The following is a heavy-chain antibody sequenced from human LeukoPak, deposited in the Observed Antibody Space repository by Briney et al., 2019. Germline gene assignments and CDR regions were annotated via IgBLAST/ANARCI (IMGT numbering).Heavy chain of an antibody. CDR3: AREKNIYGDYDKGSNYYYYGMDV. V-gene: IGHV3-48*03. CDR2: ISSSGSTI. CDR1: GFRFSSHG. Sequence: PGTSLRLSCAGSGFRFSSHGMHWVRQAPGKGLEWVSYISSSGSTIYYADSVKGRFTISRDNAKNSLYLQMNSLRAEDTAVYYCAREKNIYGDYDKGSNYYYYGMDVWGQGTTVTVSS. J-gene: IGHJ6*02. D-gene: IGHD4-17*01.